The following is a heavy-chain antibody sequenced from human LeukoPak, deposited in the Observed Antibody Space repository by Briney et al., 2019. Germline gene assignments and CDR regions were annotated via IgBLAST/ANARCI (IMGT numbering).Heavy chain of an antibody. D-gene: IGHD4-11*01. V-gene: IGHV4-34*01. CDR1: GGSFSGYY. Sequence: SETLSLTCAVYGGSFSGYYWSWIRQPPGKGLEWIGEINHSGSTNYNPSLKSRVTISVDTSKNQFSLKLSSVTAADTAVYYCAREDHDYRTYYFDYWGQGTLVTVSS. J-gene: IGHJ4*02. CDR2: INHSGST. CDR3: AREDHDYRTYYFDY.